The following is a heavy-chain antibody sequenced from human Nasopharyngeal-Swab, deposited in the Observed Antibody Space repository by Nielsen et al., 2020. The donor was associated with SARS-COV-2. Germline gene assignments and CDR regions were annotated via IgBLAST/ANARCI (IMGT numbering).Heavy chain of an antibody. V-gene: IGHV4-61*02. CDR2: IDATGTT. D-gene: IGHD4-11*01. Sequence: SETLSLTCAVSGGSITSGSYFWTWIRRPAGKVLDWIGRIDATGTTNYNHALNSRINMAVDASKNQFSLSLTSVTAADTAVYYCAREDPPYRAFWYYDLWGRGTLVTVSS. CDR1: GGSITSGSYF. J-gene: IGHJ2*01. CDR3: AREDPPYRAFWYYDL.